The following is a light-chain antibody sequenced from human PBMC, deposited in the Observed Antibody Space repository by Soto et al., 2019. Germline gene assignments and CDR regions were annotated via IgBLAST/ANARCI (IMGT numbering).Light chain of an antibody. Sequence: QAVVTQEPSFSVSPGGTVTLTCGLSSASVSTTHYPSWLQQTPGQAPRTLIYSTNTRSSGVPDRFSGSILGNKAALTITGAQADDESDYYCVLYMGSGIWVFGGGTKLTVL. V-gene: IGLV8-61*01. CDR1: SASVSTTHY. CDR2: STN. J-gene: IGLJ3*02. CDR3: VLYMGSGIWV.